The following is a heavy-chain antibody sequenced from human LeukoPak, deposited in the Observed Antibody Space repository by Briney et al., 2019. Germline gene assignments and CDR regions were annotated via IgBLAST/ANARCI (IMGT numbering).Heavy chain of an antibody. CDR1: GGSFSGYY. D-gene: IGHD2-2*01. CDR3: ARMRVPAAKGPFDY. CDR2: INHSGST. Sequence: SETLSLTCAAYGGSFSGYYWSWIRQPPGKGLEWIGEINHSGSTNYNPSLKSRVTISVDTSKNQFSLKLSSVTAADTAVYYCARMRVPAAKGPFDYWGQGTLVTVSS. J-gene: IGHJ4*02. V-gene: IGHV4-34*01.